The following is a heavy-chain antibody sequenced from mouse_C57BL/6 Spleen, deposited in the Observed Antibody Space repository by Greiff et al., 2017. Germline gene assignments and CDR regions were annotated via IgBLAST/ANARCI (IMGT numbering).Heavy chain of an antibody. CDR2: IYPGDGDT. CDR3: ASGDRYGSSYYAMDD. J-gene: IGHJ4*01. V-gene: IGHV1-82*01. Sequence: VQLQQSGPELVKPGASVKISCEASGYAFSSSWMNWVKQRPGKGLEWIGRIYPGDGDTNYNGKFKGKATLTADKSSSTAYMQLSSLTSEDSAVYFCASGDRYGSSYYAMDDWGQGTSVTVSS. CDR1: GYAFSSSW. D-gene: IGHD1-1*01.